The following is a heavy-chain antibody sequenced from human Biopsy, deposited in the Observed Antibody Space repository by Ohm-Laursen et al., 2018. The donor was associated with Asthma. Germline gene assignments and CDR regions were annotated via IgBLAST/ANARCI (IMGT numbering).Heavy chain of an antibody. CDR2: ISYAGSNK. V-gene: IGHV3-30*03. J-gene: IGHJ4*02. CDR3: ASQSSGPDFWSGYYYFDY. D-gene: IGHD3-3*01. CDR1: GFTFSSYG. Sequence: SLRLSCAASGFTFSSYGMYWVRQAPGKGLEWVAVISYAGSNKYYADSVKGRFTIPRDNSKNTLYLQMNSLRAEDTAVYYCASQSSGPDFWSGYYYFDYWGQGTLVTVSS.